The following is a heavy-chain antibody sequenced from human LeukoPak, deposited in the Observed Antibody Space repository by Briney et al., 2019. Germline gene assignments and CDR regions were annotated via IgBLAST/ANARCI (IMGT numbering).Heavy chain of an antibody. V-gene: IGHV3-66*01. CDR3: ARDIGVGATTTFDY. CDR1: GFTFSSNL. D-gene: IGHD1-26*01. J-gene: IGHJ4*02. CDR2: IYSGGST. Sequence: TGGSLRLSCTASGFTFSSNLMAWVRQAPGKGLEWVSVIYSGGSTYYADSVKGRFTISRDNSKNTLYLQMNSLRAEDTAVYYCARDIGVGATTTFDYWGQGTLVTVSS.